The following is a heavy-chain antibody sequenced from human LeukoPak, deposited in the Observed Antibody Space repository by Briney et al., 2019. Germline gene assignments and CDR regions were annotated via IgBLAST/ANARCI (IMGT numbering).Heavy chain of an antibody. CDR2: IYSGGNT. J-gene: IGHJ4*02. D-gene: IGHD5-18*01. Sequence: GSLRLSCAASGFTVSSNYMSWVRQAPGKGLEWVSVIYSGGNTYYADSVKGRFTISRDNSKNTLYLQMNSLRVEDTAVYYCARGYTAMAFWGSYYFDYWGQGTLVTVSS. CDR1: GFTVSSNY. CDR3: ARGYTAMAFWGSYYFDY. V-gene: IGHV3-66*01.